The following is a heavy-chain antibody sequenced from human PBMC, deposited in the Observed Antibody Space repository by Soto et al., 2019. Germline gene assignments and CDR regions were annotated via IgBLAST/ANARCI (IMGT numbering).Heavy chain of an antibody. CDR3: GTQRGGGVY. Sequence: EVQLVESGGGLIQPGGSLRLSCAVSGFTVSNNYMSWVRQAPGKGLEGVSVIYSGGYTAYGDSVKGRFTISRDNSKNTHYLKIKTLRADDRAVFYCGTQRGGGVYWGQGTLVTVSS. V-gene: IGHV3-53*01. CDR2: IYSGGYT. J-gene: IGHJ4*02. D-gene: IGHD6-25*01. CDR1: GFTVSNNY.